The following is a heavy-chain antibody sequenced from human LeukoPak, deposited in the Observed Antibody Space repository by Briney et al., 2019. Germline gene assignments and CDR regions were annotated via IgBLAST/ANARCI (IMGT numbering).Heavy chain of an antibody. CDR2: INHSGST. V-gene: IGHV4-30-4*08. CDR3: ARGLTVTTFYYYYYYMDV. CDR1: GGSISSGDYY. J-gene: IGHJ6*03. D-gene: IGHD4-17*01. Sequence: SQTLSLTCTVSGGSISSGDYYWSWIRQPPGKGLEWIGEINHSGSTNYNPSLKSRVTISVDTSKNQFSLKLSSVTAADTAVYYCARGLTVTTFYYYYYYMDVWGKGTTVTVSS.